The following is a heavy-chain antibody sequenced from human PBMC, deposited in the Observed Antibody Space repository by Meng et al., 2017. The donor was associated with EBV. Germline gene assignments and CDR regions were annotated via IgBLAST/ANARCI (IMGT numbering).Heavy chain of an antibody. CDR3: ARDRTSNRFDY. CDR1: GFTLRSYS. D-gene: IGHD2-8*01. J-gene: IGHJ4*02. CDR2: ISSNSIDI. Sequence: GEWEESGGGPVRSGVSLRLSCAASGFTLRSYSMNWVPLAPGKGLELVSSISSNSIDIYYADLVKGRFTISRDNAKNSLFLQINSLRAEDTAVYYCARDRTSNRFDYWGQGTLVTVSS. V-gene: IGHV3-21*01.